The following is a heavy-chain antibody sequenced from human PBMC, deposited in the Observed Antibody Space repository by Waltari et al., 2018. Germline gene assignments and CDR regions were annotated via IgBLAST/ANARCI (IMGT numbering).Heavy chain of an antibody. D-gene: IGHD6-13*01. J-gene: IGHJ4*02. CDR1: GGPISSGSSY. V-gene: IGHV4-61*09. CDR3: AREWYSINYFDY. CDR2: IYTSGST. Sequence: QVQLQESGPGLVKPSQTLSPPCTVSGGPISSGSSYWTWIRQPAGKGLEWIGYIYTSGSTNYNPSLKSRVTISVDTSKNQFSLKLSSVTAADTAVYYCAREWYSINYFDYWGQGTLVTVSS.